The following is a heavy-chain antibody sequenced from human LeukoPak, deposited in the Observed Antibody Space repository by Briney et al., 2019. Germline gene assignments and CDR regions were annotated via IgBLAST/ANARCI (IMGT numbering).Heavy chain of an antibody. V-gene: IGHV1-2*02. CDR1: GYTFTCYY. Sequence: ASVKVSCKASGYTFTCYYMHWVRQAPGQGLEWMGWINPNSGGTNYAQKFQGGVTMTRDTSMSAAYMDLNRLASDDTAVFYCATTIGARDAFDIWGQGTMVTVSS. D-gene: IGHD2-8*01. CDR3: ATTIGARDAFDI. CDR2: INPNSGGT. J-gene: IGHJ3*02.